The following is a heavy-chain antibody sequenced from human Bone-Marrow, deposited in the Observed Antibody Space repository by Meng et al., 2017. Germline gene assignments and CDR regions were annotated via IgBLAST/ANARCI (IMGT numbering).Heavy chain of an antibody. CDR2: IYYSGST. J-gene: IGHJ4*02. CDR3: ARRPEWLGYFDY. V-gene: IGHV4-59*01. Sequence: QVQLQESGPGLVKPSETLSLTCTVSGGSISSYYWSWIRQPPGKGLEWIGYIYYSGSTNYNPSLKSRVTISVDTSKNQFSLKLSSVTAADTAVYYCARRPEWLGYFDYRGQGTQVTVSS. CDR1: GGSISSYY. D-gene: IGHD3-3*01.